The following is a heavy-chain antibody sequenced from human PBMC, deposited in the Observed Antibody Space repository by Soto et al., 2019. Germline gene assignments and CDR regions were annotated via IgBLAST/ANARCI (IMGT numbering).Heavy chain of an antibody. CDR2: ITSSGGNT. J-gene: IGHJ5*01. Sequence: PGGSLRLSCAASGFTFSNYAMTWVRQAPGKGLDWVSSITSSGGNTYHADSVKGRFTISRDNSKNTLYLQMSSLRAEDTALHYCAKNRASSAYSASDPWGQGTLVTVSS. D-gene: IGHD3-22*01. CDR3: AKNRASSAYSASDP. V-gene: IGHV3-23*01. CDR1: GFTFSNYA.